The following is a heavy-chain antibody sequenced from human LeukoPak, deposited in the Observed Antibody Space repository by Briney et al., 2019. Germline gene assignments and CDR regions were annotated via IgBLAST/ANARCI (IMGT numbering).Heavy chain of an antibody. D-gene: IGHD6-19*01. V-gene: IGHV3-48*01. J-gene: IGHJ4*02. Sequence: PRGSLRHSCAASGFTFSSYSMNWVRQAPGKGLEWVSYISSSSSTIYYADSVKGRFTISRDNAKNSLYLQMNSLRAEDTAVYYCARDLKDGSGWYPVYGHWGQGTLVTVSS. CDR2: ISSSSSTI. CDR1: GFTFSSYS. CDR3: ARDLKDGSGWYPVYGH.